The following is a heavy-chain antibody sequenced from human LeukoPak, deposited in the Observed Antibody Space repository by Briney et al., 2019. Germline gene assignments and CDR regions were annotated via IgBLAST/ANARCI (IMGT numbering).Heavy chain of an antibody. V-gene: IGHV1-69*04. Sequence: ASVKVSCKASGGTFSSYTISRVRQAPGQGLEWMGRIIPILGIANYAQKFQGRVTITADKSTSTAYMELSSLRSEDTAVYYCAREYGGNSGYFQHWGQGTLVTVSS. CDR2: IIPILGIA. D-gene: IGHD4-23*01. CDR3: AREYGGNSGYFQH. CDR1: GGTFSSYT. J-gene: IGHJ1*01.